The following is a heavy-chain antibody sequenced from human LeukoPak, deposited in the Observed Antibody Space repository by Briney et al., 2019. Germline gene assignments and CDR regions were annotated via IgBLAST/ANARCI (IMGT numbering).Heavy chain of an antibody. D-gene: IGHD3-3*01. J-gene: IGHJ6*03. CDR3: AKSKADYDFWSGYSNYYYYMDV. CDR1: GGSIRSYY. Sequence: SETLSLTCTVSGGSIRSYYWSWIRQPAGKGLEWIGRIYTSGSTNYNPSLKSRVTMSVDTSKNQFSLKLSSVTAADTAVYYCAKSKADYDFWSGYSNYYYYMDVWGKGTTVTVSS. CDR2: IYTSGST. V-gene: IGHV4-4*07.